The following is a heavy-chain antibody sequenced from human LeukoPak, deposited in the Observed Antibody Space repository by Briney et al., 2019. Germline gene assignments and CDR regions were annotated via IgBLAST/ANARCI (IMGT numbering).Heavy chain of an antibody. Sequence: SVKVSCKASGYTLTSYGISWVRQAPGQGLEWMGWISAYNGNTNYAQKLQGRVTMTTDTSTSTAYMELRSLRSDDTAVYYCARDSPPYSSSSWLTFDYWGQGTLVTVSS. CDR2: ISAYNGNT. D-gene: IGHD6-13*01. CDR1: GYTLTSYG. V-gene: IGHV1-18*01. CDR3: ARDSPPYSSSSWLTFDY. J-gene: IGHJ4*02.